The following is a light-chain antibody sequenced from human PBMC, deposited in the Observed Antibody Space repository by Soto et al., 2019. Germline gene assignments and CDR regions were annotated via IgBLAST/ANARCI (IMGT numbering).Light chain of an antibody. V-gene: IGLV1-40*01. CDR3: QSYDSSLSGYVV. J-gene: IGLJ2*01. CDR1: SSNIGAGYD. Sequence: QSMLTQPPSVSGAPGQRVTISCTGSSSNIGAGYDVNWYQQLPGIAPKLLIYRNNNRPSGVPDRFSGSKSGNSASLAITGLQAEDEADYYCQSYDSSLSGYVVFGGRTKLTVL. CDR2: RNN.